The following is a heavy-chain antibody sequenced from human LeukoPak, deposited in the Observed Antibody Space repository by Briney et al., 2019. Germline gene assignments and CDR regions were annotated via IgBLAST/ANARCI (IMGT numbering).Heavy chain of an antibody. CDR2: IYYSGST. CDR3: ARGTMVRGVIMYYFDY. Sequence: SETLSLTCTVSGGSISSYYWSWIRQPPGKGLEWIRYIYYSGSTNYNPSLKSRVTISVDTSKNQFSLKLSSVTAADTAVYYCARGTMVRGVIMYYFDYWGQGTLVTVSS. J-gene: IGHJ4*02. CDR1: GGSISSYY. D-gene: IGHD3-10*01. V-gene: IGHV4-59*12.